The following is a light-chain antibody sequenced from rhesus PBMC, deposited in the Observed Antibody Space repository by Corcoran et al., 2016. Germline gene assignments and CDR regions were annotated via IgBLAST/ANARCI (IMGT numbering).Light chain of an antibody. CDR2: EVS. CDR3: QQYSDWPLT. J-gene: IGKJ3*01. CDR1: QSLLASEAGNTY. V-gene: IGKV2S20*01. Sequence: DIVMTQTPLSLPVTPGEPASISCRSSQSLLASEAGNTYLEWYLQKPGQSPQPLLYEVSNRASGVPDRFSGSGSGTDFTLTISSLEPEDFAVYYCQQYSDWPLTVGPGTKLDIK.